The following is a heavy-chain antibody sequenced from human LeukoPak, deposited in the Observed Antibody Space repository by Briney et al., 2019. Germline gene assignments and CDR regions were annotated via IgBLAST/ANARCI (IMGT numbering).Heavy chain of an antibody. CDR2: FHHSGNN. D-gene: IGHD3-22*01. Sequence: SETLSLTCTVSGDSINSSPYYWGWIRQPPGKGLEWLGSFHHSGNNYYNTYLNSRLTISVDKSKNHLSLKLNSVAATDTAVYYCARLGFTMILVATTWGQGTLVTVSS. CDR3: ARLGFTMILVATT. V-gene: IGHV4-39*01. J-gene: IGHJ4*02. CDR1: GDSINSSPYY.